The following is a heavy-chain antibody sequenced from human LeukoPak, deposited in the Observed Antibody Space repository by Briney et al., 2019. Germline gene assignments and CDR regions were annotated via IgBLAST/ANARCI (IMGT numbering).Heavy chain of an antibody. CDR3: ARGRLGYSGYDSGVGYYYYYMDV. D-gene: IGHD5-12*01. V-gene: IGHV1-8*01. J-gene: IGHJ6*03. Sequence: ASVKVSCKASGYTFTSYDINWVRQATGQGLEWMGWMNPNSGNTGYAQKFQGRVTMTRNTSISTAYMELSSLRSEDTAVYYCARGRLGYSGYDSGVGYYYYYMDVWGKGTTVTIS. CDR2: MNPNSGNT. CDR1: GYTFTSYD.